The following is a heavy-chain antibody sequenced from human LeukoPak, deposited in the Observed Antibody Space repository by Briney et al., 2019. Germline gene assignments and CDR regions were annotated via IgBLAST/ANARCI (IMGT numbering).Heavy chain of an antibody. CDR3: AKDWGFCSSTSYYPRI. CDR1: GFTFSNYG. D-gene: IGHD2-2*01. V-gene: IGHV3-30*18. Sequence: GGSLRLSCAASGFTFSNYGMHWVRQAPGKGLEWVAVISYDGTNKYYADSVKGRFTISIDNSKNTLYLQMNSLRAEDTAVYYCAKDWGFCSSTSYYPRIWGQGTMVTVSS. CDR2: ISYDGTNK. J-gene: IGHJ3*02.